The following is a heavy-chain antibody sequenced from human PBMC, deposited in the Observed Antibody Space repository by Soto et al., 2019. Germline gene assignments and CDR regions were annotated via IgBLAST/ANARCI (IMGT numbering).Heavy chain of an antibody. Sequence: ASVKXSCKASGDTFSSYAISWVRQAPGQGLEWMGGIIPIFDTANYAQKFQGRVTITADKSTITAYLELSSLRHDDTAVYYCAREVAADGTFREDVFDIWGQGTLVTVSS. CDR1: GDTFSSYA. CDR2: IIPIFDTA. J-gene: IGHJ3*02. V-gene: IGHV1-69*06. CDR3: AREVAADGTFREDVFDI. D-gene: IGHD6-13*01.